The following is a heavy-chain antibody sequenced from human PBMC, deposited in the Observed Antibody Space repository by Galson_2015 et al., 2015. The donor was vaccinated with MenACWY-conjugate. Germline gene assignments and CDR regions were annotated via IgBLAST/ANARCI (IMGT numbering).Heavy chain of an antibody. Sequence: TLRLPGAASAFTFSSFEMNWVRQAPWKGLEWVTSISSSGTTIYYSDSVKGRFTISRDNAKNSLYLQMNSLRAEDTAVYYCARLAVPGLNWGQGTLVTVSS. D-gene: IGHD6-19*01. J-gene: IGHJ4*02. CDR2: ISSSGTTI. V-gene: IGHV3-48*03. CDR3: ARLAVPGLN. CDR1: AFTFSSFE.